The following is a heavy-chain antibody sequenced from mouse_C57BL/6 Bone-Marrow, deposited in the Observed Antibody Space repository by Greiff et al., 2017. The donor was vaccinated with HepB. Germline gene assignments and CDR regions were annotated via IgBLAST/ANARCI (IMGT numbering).Heavy chain of an antibody. CDR3: ARDGDYGSWYFDV. CDR1: GYTFTSYR. D-gene: IGHD1-1*01. V-gene: IGHV1-61*01. Sequence: QVQLKQPGAELVRPGSSVKLSCKASGYTFTSYRMDWVKQRPGQGLEWIGNIYPSDSETHYNQKFKDKATLTVDKSSSTAYMQLSSLTSEDSAVYYCARDGDYGSWYFDVWGTGTTVTVSS. CDR2: IYPSDSET. J-gene: IGHJ1*03.